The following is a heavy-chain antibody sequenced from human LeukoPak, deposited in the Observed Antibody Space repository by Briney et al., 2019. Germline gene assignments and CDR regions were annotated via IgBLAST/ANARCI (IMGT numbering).Heavy chain of an antibody. CDR2: IKSDGSST. V-gene: IGHV3-74*01. Sequence: GGSLRLSRAASGFTFSSYLMYWVRQAPGKGLVWVSRIKSDGSSTGYADSVKGIFTISRDNAKNTLYLQINSLRAEDTAVYYCARDVGYSLECWGQGTLVTVSS. CDR3: ARDVGYSLEC. D-gene: IGHD2-21*01. J-gene: IGHJ4*02. CDR1: GFTFSSYL.